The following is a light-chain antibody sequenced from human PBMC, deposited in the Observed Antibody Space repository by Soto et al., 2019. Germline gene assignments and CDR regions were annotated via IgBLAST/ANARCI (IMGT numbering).Light chain of an antibody. J-gene: IGLJ1*01. V-gene: IGLV2-14*01. CDR2: EVS. CDR3: CSYTTSSTRV. CDR1: NSDIGGYNF. Sequence: QSALTQPASVSGSPGQSITISCTGTNSDIGGYNFVSWYQQHPGKAPKLMIYEVSNRPSGVSNRFSGSKSGNTASLTISGLQAEDEADYYCCSYTTSSTRVLGTGTKLTVL.